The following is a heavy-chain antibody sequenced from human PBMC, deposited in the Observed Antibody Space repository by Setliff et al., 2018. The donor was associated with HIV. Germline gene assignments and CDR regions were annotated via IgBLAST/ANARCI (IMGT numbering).Heavy chain of an antibody. D-gene: IGHD3-3*01. CDR1: GFTFSSFA. CDR3: ARDVSWRVRTYIDY. J-gene: IGHJ4*02. Sequence: GGSLRLSCAASGFTFSSFAMSWVRQAPGKGLEWVANIKQDGSEKYYVDSVKGRFTISRDNAKNSLYLQMNSLTAEDTAVYYCARDVSWRVRTYIDYWGQGALVTGLL. V-gene: IGHV3-7*01. CDR2: IKQDGSEK.